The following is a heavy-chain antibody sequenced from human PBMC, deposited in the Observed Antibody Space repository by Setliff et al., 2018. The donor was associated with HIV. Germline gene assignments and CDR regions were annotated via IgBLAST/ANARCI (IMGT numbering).Heavy chain of an antibody. Sequence: PSETLSLTCAVSGYSIRSGYYWGWIRQPPGKGLEWIGSIYHSGSTYYNPSLKSRVSISVDTSKNQFSLKLSSVTAADTAVYYCARASEGYTYGYGFDIWGQGTMVTVS. CDR2: IYHSGST. CDR3: ARASEGYTYGYGFDI. V-gene: IGHV4-38-2*01. J-gene: IGHJ3*02. CDR1: GYSIRSGYY. D-gene: IGHD5-18*01.